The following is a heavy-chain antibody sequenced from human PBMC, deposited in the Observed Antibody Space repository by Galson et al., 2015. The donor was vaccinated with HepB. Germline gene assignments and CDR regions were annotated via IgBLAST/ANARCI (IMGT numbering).Heavy chain of an antibody. D-gene: IGHD2-2*01. CDR1: GYTFTKNA. Sequence: QSGAEVKKPGASVKVSCKASGYTFTKNALHWVRQAPGQRLEWMGWISAGDGNTRYSQKFQGRVTITTDTSANTAYMELSSLISEDTAVYYCAVGGVDYWGQGTLVTVSS. V-gene: IGHV1-3*01. CDR3: AVGGVDY. CDR2: ISAGDGNT. J-gene: IGHJ4*02.